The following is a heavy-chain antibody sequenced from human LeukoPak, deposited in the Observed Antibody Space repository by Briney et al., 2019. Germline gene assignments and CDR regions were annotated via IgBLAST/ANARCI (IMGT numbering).Heavy chain of an antibody. CDR1: GGTFSSYA. CDR2: IIPILGIA. CDR3: ASNDIVVVPAAEDGY. D-gene: IGHD2-2*01. J-gene: IGHJ4*02. V-gene: IGHV1-69*04. Sequence: SVEVSCKASGGTFSSYAISWVRQAPGQGLEWMGRIIPILGIANYAQKFQGRVTITADKSTSAAYMELSSLRSEDTAVYYCASNDIVVVPAAEDGYWGQGTLVTVSS.